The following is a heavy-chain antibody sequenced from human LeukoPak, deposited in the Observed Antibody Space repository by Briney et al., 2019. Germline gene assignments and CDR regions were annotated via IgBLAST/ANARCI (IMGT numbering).Heavy chain of an antibody. CDR3: ARSIYYYGSGSYYIKAAFDI. J-gene: IGHJ3*02. CDR2: INHSGST. Sequence: SETLSLTCAVYGGSFSGYYWSWIRQPPGKGLEWIGEINHSGSTNYNPSLKGRVTISVDTSKNQFSLKLSSVTAADTAVYYCARSIYYYGSGSYYIKAAFDIWGQGTMVTVSS. CDR1: GGSFSGYY. D-gene: IGHD3-10*01. V-gene: IGHV4-34*01.